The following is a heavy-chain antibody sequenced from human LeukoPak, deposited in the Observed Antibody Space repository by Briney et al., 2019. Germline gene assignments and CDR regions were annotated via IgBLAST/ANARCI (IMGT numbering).Heavy chain of an antibody. J-gene: IGHJ4*02. D-gene: IGHD3-10*01. Sequence: GGSLRLSCSASGFTFSSYAMHWVRQAPGKGLEYVSAISSNGGSTYYADCVKGRFTISRDNSKNTLYLQMSSLRAEDTAVYYCVKSTPGSGYQFDYWGQGTLVTVSS. CDR3: VKSTPGSGYQFDY. CDR2: ISSNGGST. V-gene: IGHV3-64D*06. CDR1: GFTFSSYA.